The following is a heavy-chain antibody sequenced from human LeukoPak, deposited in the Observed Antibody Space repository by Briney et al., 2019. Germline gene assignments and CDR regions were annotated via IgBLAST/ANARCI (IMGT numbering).Heavy chain of an antibody. CDR2: ISSSGSTI. V-gene: IGHV3-11*04. CDR1: GFTFSDYY. D-gene: IGHD3-22*01. CDR3: AAPADYYDSSGGDY. J-gene: IGHJ4*02. Sequence: GGSLRLSCAASGFTFSDYYMSWIRQAPGKGLEWVSYISSSGSTIYYADSVKGRFTIARDNAKNSLYLQMNSLRAEDTAVYYCAAPADYYDSSGGDYWGQGTLVTVSS.